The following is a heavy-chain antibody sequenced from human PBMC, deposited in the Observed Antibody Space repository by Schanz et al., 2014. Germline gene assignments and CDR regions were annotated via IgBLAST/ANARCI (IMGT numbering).Heavy chain of an antibody. V-gene: IGHV3-7*05. CDR3: AREQIMAAAGLVDY. Sequence: EVQLLESGGGLVQPGGSLRLSCAASGFTFSSYWMSWVRQAPGKGLEWVANIKQHGNEKYYVDSVKGRFTISRDNAKNSLYLQMNSLRAEDTAVYYCAREQIMAAAGLVDYWGHGTLVTVSS. D-gene: IGHD6-13*01. J-gene: IGHJ4*01. CDR1: GFTFSSYW. CDR2: IKQHGNEK.